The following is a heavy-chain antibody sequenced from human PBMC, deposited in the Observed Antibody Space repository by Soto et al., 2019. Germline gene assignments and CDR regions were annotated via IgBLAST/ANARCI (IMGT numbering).Heavy chain of an antibody. CDR1: GDSITSNSYF. D-gene: IGHD2-2*01. CDR2: IYYSGST. Sequence: SETLSLTCTVSGDSITSNSYFWAWIRQPPGKGLEWIGSIYYSGSTYHNPSLKSRVTISVDTSKNQFSLKLSSVTAADTAVYYCARVPDRCGQGTLVTVSS. J-gene: IGHJ5*02. V-gene: IGHV4-39*01. CDR3: ARVPDR.